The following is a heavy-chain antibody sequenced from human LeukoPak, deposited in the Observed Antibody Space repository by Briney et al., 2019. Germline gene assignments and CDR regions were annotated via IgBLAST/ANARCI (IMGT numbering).Heavy chain of an antibody. V-gene: IGHV4-34*01. Sequence: PSETLSLTCAVYGGSFSGYYWSWIRQPPGKGLEWIGEINHSGSTNYNPSLKSRVTISVDTSKNQFSLKLSSVTAADTAVYYCARAYYDSSGELDYWGQGTLVTVSS. CDR3: ARAYYDSSGELDY. CDR2: INHSGST. J-gene: IGHJ4*02. D-gene: IGHD3-22*01. CDR1: GGSFSGYY.